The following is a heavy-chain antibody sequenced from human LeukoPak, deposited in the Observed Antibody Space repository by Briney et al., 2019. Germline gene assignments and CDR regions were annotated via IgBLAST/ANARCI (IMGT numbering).Heavy chain of an antibody. CDR2: IHPSGGST. V-gene: IGHV1-46*01. CDR3: ASDDFWSGHALEN. D-gene: IGHD3-3*01. Sequence: ASVKVSCKASGYTFSSYYMHWVGQAPGQGLEWMGIIHPSGGSTTYAQKFQGRVTMTRDTSTSTVYMELSSLRSEDTAVYYCASDDFWSGHALENWGQGTLVTVSS. CDR1: GYTFSSYY. J-gene: IGHJ4*02.